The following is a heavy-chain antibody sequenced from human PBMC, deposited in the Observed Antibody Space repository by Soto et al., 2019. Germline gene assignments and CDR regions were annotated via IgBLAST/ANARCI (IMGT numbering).Heavy chain of an antibody. D-gene: IGHD4-4*01. CDR1: GFTFSSYA. J-gene: IGHJ5*02. Sequence: GGSLRLSCAASGFTFSSYAMSWVRQAPGKGLEWVSAISGSGGSTYYADSVKGRFTISRDNSKNTLYLQMNSLRAEDTAVYYCAKRGNDYRPIQKPNWFDPWGQGTLVTVSS. CDR3: AKRGNDYRPIQKPNWFDP. CDR2: ISGSGGST. V-gene: IGHV3-23*01.